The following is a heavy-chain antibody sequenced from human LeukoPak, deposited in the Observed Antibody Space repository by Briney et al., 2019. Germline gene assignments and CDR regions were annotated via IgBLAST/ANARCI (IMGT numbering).Heavy chain of an antibody. J-gene: IGHJ5*02. V-gene: IGHV3-33*01. Sequence: GRSLRLSCAASGFTFSSYGMHWVRQAPGKGLEWVAVIWYDGSNKYYADSVKGRFTISRDNSKNTLYLQMNSLRAEDTAVYYCARDRGYCSGGSCYRLSGWFDPWGQGTLVTVSS. CDR3: ARDRGYCSGGSCYRLSGWFDP. CDR1: GFTFSSYG. D-gene: IGHD2-15*01. CDR2: IWYDGSNK.